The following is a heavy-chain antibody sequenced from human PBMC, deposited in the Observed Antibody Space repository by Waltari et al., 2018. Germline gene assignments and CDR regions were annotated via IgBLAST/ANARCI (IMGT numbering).Heavy chain of an antibody. V-gene: IGHV3-21*01. CDR3: VRWVGYGDTPFDY. D-gene: IGHD4-17*01. J-gene: IGHJ4*02. CDR2: ISGNTFYI. CDR1: GFTFSDYT. Sequence: EVQLAESGGGLVKPGGSLRLSCTGSGFTFSDYTMNWVRQAPGKGLEWVSSISGNTFYIFYADSMKGRFTVSRDNAKNSLFLEMNSLTAEDTAVYYCVRWVGYGDTPFDYWGQGTRVTVSS.